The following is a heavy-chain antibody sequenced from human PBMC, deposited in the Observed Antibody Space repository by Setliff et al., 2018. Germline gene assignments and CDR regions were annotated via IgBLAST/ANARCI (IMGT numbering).Heavy chain of an antibody. V-gene: IGHV3-30*03. CDR1: GFTFSTYR. CDR3: ARTCSGSGCYAGLES. CDR2: ILDDGVKK. Sequence: LSLSCAASGFTFSTYRMYWVRQAPGKGLEWVAVILDDGVKKYHADSVKGRFTISRDNSKNTLYLQMNSLRPEDTAVYYCARTCSGSGCYAGLESWGQGTPVTVSS. J-gene: IGHJ4*02. D-gene: IGHD2-15*01.